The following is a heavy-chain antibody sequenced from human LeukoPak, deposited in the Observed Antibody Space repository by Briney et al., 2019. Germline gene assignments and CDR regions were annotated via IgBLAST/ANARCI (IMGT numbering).Heavy chain of an antibody. CDR3: AKGYDFWSGSSMGFFDY. D-gene: IGHD3-3*01. J-gene: IGHJ4*02. CDR1: GFTFSNYA. Sequence: GGSLRLSCAASGFTFSNYAMSWVRQAPGKGLDWVSVISGSGGSTYYADSVKGRFTISRDNSKNTLYLQMNGLRAEDTAVYYCAKGYDFWSGSSMGFFDYWGQGTLVTVSS. V-gene: IGHV3-23*01. CDR2: ISGSGGST.